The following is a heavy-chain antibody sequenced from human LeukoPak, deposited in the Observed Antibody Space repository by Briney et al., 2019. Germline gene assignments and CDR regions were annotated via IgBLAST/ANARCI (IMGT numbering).Heavy chain of an antibody. CDR1: GYTFTNYY. V-gene: IGHV1-2*02. CDR2: INPNSGGT. D-gene: IGHD3-3*01. CDR3: ARVPLHYDLGEDV. J-gene: IGHJ6*04. Sequence: GSVKVSCKASGYTFTNYYMHWVRQAPGQGLEWMGWINPNSGGTNYAQKFQGRVTMTRDTSISTAYMELSRLRSDDTAVYYCARVPLHYDLGEDVWGKGTTVTVSS.